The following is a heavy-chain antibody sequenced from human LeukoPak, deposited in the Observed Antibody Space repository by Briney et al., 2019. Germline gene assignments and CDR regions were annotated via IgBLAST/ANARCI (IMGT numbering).Heavy chain of an antibody. CDR1: GGSFSGYH. V-gene: IGHV4-34*01. Sequence: PSETLSLXCAVYGGSFSGYHWSWIRQPPGKGLEWIGEINHSGSTNYNPSLKSRVTISVDTSKNQFSLKLSSVTAADTAVYYCAGARFARFDYWGQGTLVTVSS. J-gene: IGHJ4*02. D-gene: IGHD3-16*01. CDR2: INHSGST. CDR3: AGARFARFDY.